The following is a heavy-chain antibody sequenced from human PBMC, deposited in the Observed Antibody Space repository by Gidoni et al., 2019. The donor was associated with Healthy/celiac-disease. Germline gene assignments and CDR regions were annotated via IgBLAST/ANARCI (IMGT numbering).Heavy chain of an antibody. CDR3: ARSSGIAVAGYSDY. Sequence: EVQLVESGGGLVKPGGSLRLSCAASGFTFRSYSMNWVRQAPGKGLEWVSSISSSSSYIYYADSVKGRFTISRDNAKNSLYLQMNSLRAEDTAVYYCARSSGIAVAGYSDYWGQGTLVTVSS. J-gene: IGHJ4*02. CDR2: ISSSSSYI. D-gene: IGHD6-19*01. V-gene: IGHV3-21*01. CDR1: GFTFRSYS.